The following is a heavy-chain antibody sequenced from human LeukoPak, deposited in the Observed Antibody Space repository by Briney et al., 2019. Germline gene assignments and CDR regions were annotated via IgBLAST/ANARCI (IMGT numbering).Heavy chain of an antibody. CDR3: ARANWGFRMNYFDY. CDR1: DDSITMYY. D-gene: IGHD7-27*01. V-gene: IGHV4-59*12. CDR2: IYYSGST. Sequence: SETLSLTCTVSDDSITMYYWSWIRQSPGKGLEWIGYIYYSGSTYYNPSLKSRVTISVDTSKNQFSLKLSSVTAADTAVYYCARANWGFRMNYFDYWGQGTLVTVSS. J-gene: IGHJ4*02.